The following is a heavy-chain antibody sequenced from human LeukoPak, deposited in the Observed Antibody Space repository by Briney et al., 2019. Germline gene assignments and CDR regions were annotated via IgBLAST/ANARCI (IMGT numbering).Heavy chain of an antibody. J-gene: IGHJ4*02. CDR2: ISSSSLYI. V-gene: IGHV3-21*01. CDR3: ARADGRGYCSSTSCYYFDY. Sequence: PGGSLRLSCAASGFTFSSYSMNWVRQAPGKGLEWVSSISSSSLYIYYAASVKGRFTISRDNAKNSLYLQMNSLRAEDTAVYYCARADGRGYCSSTSCYYFDYWGQGTLVTVSS. D-gene: IGHD2-2*01. CDR1: GFTFSSYS.